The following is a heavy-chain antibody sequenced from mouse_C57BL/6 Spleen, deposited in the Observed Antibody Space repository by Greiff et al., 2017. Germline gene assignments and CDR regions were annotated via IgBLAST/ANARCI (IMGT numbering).Heavy chain of an antibody. J-gene: IGHJ3*01. CDR3: ASYYDYDDGFAY. Sequence: QVQLQQSGAELARPGASVKLSCKASGYTFTSYGISWVKQRTGQGLEWIGEIYPRSGNTYYNEKFKGKATLTADKSSSTAYMELRSLTSEDSAVYFCASYYDYDDGFAYWGQGTLVTVSA. D-gene: IGHD2-4*01. V-gene: IGHV1-81*01. CDR1: GYTFTSYG. CDR2: IYPRSGNT.